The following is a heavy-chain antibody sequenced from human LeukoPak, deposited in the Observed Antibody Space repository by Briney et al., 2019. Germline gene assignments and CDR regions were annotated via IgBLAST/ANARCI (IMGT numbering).Heavy chain of an antibody. J-gene: IGHJ4*02. Sequence: PSETLSLTCTVSGGSVSSGSYYWSWIRQPPGKGLEWIGYIYYSGSTNYNPSLKSRVTISVDMSKNQFSLKLSSVTAADTAVYYCARALRGGNSYGYLDSWGQGSLVTVSS. CDR1: GGSVSSGSYY. D-gene: IGHD5-18*01. CDR3: ARALRGGNSYGYLDS. V-gene: IGHV4-61*01. CDR2: IYYSGST.